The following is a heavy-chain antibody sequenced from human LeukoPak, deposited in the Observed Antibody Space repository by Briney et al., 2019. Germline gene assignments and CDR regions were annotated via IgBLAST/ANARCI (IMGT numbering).Heavy chain of an antibody. J-gene: IGHJ3*02. CDR2: FYTSGST. Sequence: SETLSLTCTVPGGSISSGSYDWSWIRQPAGKGLEWIGRFYTSGSTNYSPSLKSRVTISVDTSKNQFSLKLNSVTAADAAVYYCARYDYYDNSARFDIWGQGTMVTVSS. CDR3: ARYDYYDNSARFDI. D-gene: IGHD3-22*01. CDR1: GGSISSGSYD. V-gene: IGHV4-61*02.